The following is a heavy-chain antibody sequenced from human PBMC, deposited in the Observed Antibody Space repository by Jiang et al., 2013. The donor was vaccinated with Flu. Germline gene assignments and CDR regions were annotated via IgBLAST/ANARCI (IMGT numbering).Heavy chain of an antibody. CDR3: ARDDSSSYPI. Sequence: SGAEVKKPGASVKVSCKASGYYFTSYYMHWVRQAPGQGLEWMGMIDPYSGNTDYAQKFRGRVTVTRDTSTSTVYMELSSLRSDDTAVYYCARDDSSSYPIWGQGTMVTGSS. CDR2: IDPYSGNT. CDR1: GYYFTSYY. D-gene: IGHD3-22*01. J-gene: IGHJ3*02. V-gene: IGHV1-46*01.